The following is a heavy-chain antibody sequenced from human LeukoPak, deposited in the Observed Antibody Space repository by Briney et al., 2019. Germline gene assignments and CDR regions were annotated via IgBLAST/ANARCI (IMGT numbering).Heavy chain of an antibody. CDR3: AKDWGYSSSQGYYFDY. J-gene: IGHJ4*02. V-gene: IGHV3-23*01. D-gene: IGHD6-13*01. CDR1: GFTFSSYA. CDR2: ISGSGVAT. Sequence: GGSLRLSCAASGFTFSSYAVSWVRQAPGKGLEWVSSISGSGVATYSADSVKGRFTISRDNSKNTLYLQMNSLRAEDTAVYYCAKDWGYSSSQGYYFDYWGQGTLGTASS.